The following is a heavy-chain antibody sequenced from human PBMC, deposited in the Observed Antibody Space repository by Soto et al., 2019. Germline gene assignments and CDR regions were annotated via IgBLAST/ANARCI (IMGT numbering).Heavy chain of an antibody. J-gene: IGHJ5*02. CDR2: INAGNGNT. V-gene: IGHV1-3*01. D-gene: IGHD3-22*01. CDR1: GYTFTSYA. Sequence: ASVKVSCKASGYTFTSYAMHWVRQAPGQRLEWMGWINAGNGNTKYSQKFQGRVTITRDTSASTAYMELSSLRSEDTAVYYCARSSGYYYASVPWGQGILVTVS. CDR3: ARSSGYYYASVP.